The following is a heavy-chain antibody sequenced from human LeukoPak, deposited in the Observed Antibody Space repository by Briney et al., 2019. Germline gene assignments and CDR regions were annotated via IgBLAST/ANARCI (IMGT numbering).Heavy chain of an antibody. CDR1: GYTFTRYY. CDR3: AGYSWGASSSDYDSSFLLFDY. CDR2: TNAYTGGT. V-gene: IGHV1-2*02. D-gene: IGHD5-12*01. J-gene: IGHJ4*02. Sequence: APVKVSCKASGYTFTRYYMHWVRQAPGQGLEWMGWTNAYTGGTNYAQKFQGRVTMTRDRTSRTTYMDLSRPRYDETAGYYCAGYSWGASSSDYDSSFLLFDYWGQGTLVTVSS.